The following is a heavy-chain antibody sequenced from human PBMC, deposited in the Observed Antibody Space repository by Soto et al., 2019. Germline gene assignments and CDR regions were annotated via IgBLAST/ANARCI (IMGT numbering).Heavy chain of an antibody. CDR1: GGSISSYY. V-gene: IGHV4-59*08. J-gene: IGHJ1*01. CDR2: IYYSGST. CDR3: ARSLSYAPPYFQH. Sequence: SETLSLTCTVSGGSISSYYWSWIRQPPGKGLEWIGYIYYSGSTNYNPSLKSRVTISADTSKNQFSLKLSSVTAADTAVYYCARSLSYAPPYFQHWGQGTLVTVS. D-gene: IGHD4-17*01.